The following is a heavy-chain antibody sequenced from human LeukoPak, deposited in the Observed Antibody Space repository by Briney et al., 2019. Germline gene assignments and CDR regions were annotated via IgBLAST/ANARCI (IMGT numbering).Heavy chain of an antibody. CDR3: ARAPSLYGSGSYYTLYYYYGMDV. CDR2: IKQDGSEK. D-gene: IGHD3-10*01. V-gene: IGHV3-7*01. J-gene: IGHJ6*04. Sequence: GGSLRLSCAASAFSFSSYWMSWVRQAPGKGLEWVANIKQDGSEKWYVDSVKGRFTISRDNAKNSLYLQMNSLRADDTAVYYCARAPSLYGSGSYYTLYYYYGMDVWGKGTTVTVSS. CDR1: AFSFSSYW.